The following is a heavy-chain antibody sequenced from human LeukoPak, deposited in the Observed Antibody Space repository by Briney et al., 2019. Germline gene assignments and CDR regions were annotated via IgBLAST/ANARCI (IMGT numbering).Heavy chain of an antibody. V-gene: IGHV1-8*01. J-gene: IGHJ6*02. CDR1: GNTFSSYD. CDR2: INPNSGNT. Sequence: VASVKVSCKTSGNTFSSYDINWVRQATGQGLEWMGWINPNSGNTNYAQKFQGRVTMTRDTSISTAYMELSSLRSEDTAVYYCARGGTLVQGVTVLYGMDVWGQGTTVTVSS. D-gene: IGHD3-10*01. CDR3: ARGGTLVQGVTVLYGMDV.